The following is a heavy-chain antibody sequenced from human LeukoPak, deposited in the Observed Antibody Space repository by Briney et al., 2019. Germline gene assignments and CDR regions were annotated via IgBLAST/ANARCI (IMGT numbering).Heavy chain of an antibody. CDR3: AKAAWGDYAGAFDI. CDR2: ISGSGAGK. Sequence: GGSLRLSCAASGFTFSTYAMTWVRQAPGMGLEWGSSISGSGAGKFYAAPVRGRFTTSRDNSKNTLYVQMNSLRAEDTAVYYCAKAAWGDYAGAFDIWGQGTMVIVSS. J-gene: IGHJ3*02. V-gene: IGHV3-23*01. D-gene: IGHD4-17*01. CDR1: GFTFSTYA.